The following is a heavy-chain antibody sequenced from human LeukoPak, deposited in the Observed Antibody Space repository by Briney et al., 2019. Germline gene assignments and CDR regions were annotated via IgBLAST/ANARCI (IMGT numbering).Heavy chain of an antibody. V-gene: IGHV3-7*01. CDR1: GFTFSNYW. J-gene: IGHJ4*01. CDR3: ARQGDDY. Sequence: GGSLRLSCVASGFTFSNYWMSSVRQAPGKGLECVANIKEDGSEKYYVDSVKGRFTISRDNAKNSLYLQMNSLRAEDTAVYYCARQGDDYWGHGTLVTVSS. D-gene: IGHD3-16*01. CDR2: IKEDGSEK.